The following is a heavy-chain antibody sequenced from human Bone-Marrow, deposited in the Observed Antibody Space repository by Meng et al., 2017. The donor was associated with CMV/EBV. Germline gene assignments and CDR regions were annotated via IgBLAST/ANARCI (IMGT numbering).Heavy chain of an antibody. CDR3: ARVNVEMATITGAFDI. Sequence: GESLKISCAASGFTFSSYSMNWVRQAPGKGLEWVSSISSSSSYIYYADSVKGRFTISRDNAKNSLYLQLNSLRADDTAVYYCARVNVEMATITGAFDIWGQGTMVTVSS. CDR1: GFTFSSYS. V-gene: IGHV3-21*04. J-gene: IGHJ3*02. CDR2: ISSSSSYI. D-gene: IGHD5-24*01.